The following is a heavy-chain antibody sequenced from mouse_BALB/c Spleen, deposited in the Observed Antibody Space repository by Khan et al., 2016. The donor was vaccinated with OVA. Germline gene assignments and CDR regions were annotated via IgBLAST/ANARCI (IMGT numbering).Heavy chain of an antibody. CDR3: ARVGLYVIFAY. J-gene: IGHJ3*01. CDR1: GYTFTTYW. CDR2: IDPSTGYT. V-gene: IGHV1-7*01. D-gene: IGHD2-12*01. Sequence: VQLQQSGAELAKPGASVKMSCKASGYTFTTYWMHWVKQRPGQGLEWIGYIDPSTGYTEYNQKFKDKATLTTDKSYSTAYMQLSSLTSEDSAVYYCARVGLYVIFAYWGQGTLVTVSA.